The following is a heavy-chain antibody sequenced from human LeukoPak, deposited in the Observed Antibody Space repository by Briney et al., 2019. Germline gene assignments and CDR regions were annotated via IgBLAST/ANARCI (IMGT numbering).Heavy chain of an antibody. CDR2: ISGGGGST. J-gene: IGHJ4*02. V-gene: IGHV3-23*01. D-gene: IGHD3-10*01. CDR3: AKVELRGVIDYFDY. Sequence: PGGSLRLSCAASGFTFSNYAMSWVRQTPGKGLEWVSAISGGGGSTYYADSVKGRFTISRDNPKNTLYLQMNSLRAEDTAVYYCAKVELRGVIDYFDYWGQGTLVTVSS. CDR1: GFTFSNYA.